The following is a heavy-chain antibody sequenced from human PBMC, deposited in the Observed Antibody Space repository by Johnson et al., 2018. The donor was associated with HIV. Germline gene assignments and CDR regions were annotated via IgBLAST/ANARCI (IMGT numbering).Heavy chain of an antibody. J-gene: IGHJ3*02. CDR1: GISVSGYY. D-gene: IGHD1-14*01. V-gene: IGHV3-66*01. CDR3: ARGTTGQYHYDAFDI. CDR2: LFSGGST. Sequence: VQLVESGGGLVQPGGSLRLSCAASGISVSGYYMSWVRQAPGKGLEWVSVLFSGGSTYYADSMQGRFTISRDNAKNSLDLQMNSLGAEDTAVYYCARGTTGQYHYDAFDIWGQGTMVTVSS.